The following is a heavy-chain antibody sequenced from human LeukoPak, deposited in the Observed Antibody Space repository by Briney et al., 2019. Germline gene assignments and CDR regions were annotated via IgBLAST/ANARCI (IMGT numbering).Heavy chain of an antibody. J-gene: IGHJ4*02. CDR2: TYYSGNT. D-gene: IGHD3-22*01. CDR3: TRRRAYYDSTGYYY. Sequence: PSETLSLTCTVSGGSMTNYYWTWIRQSPGKGLEWIGHTYYSGNTNYNPSLKSRVTISIDTSKNQFSLKLSSVTAADTAVYYCTRRRAYYDSTGYYYWGRGILVTVSS. CDR1: GGSMTNYY. V-gene: IGHV4-59*01.